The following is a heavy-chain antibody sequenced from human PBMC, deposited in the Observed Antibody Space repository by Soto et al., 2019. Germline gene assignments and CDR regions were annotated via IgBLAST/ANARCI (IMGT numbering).Heavy chain of an antibody. Sequence: PGGSLRLSCAASGFLVSTEYMTWVRQAPGKGLEWVSVIYNTGGTYYANSVKGRFTISRDNSKNKVYLQMNSLRAEDTAGYYCARHLLDFWGQGTAVTVSS. CDR3: ARHLLDF. V-gene: IGHV3-53*01. J-gene: IGHJ6*02. CDR2: IYNTGGT. CDR1: GFLVSTEY.